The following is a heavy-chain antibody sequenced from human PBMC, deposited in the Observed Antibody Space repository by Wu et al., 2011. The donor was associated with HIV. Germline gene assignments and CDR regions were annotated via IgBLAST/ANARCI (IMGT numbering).Heavy chain of an antibody. J-gene: IGHJ6*03. V-gene: IGHV1-69-2*01. CDR3: ATPVASDGSHPRSLRYMDV. CDR1: GYTFTDYY. CDR2: VDPEDGET. Sequence: EVQLVQSGAEVKKPGATVKISCKVSGYTFTDYYIHWVQQAPGKGLEWMGLVDPEDGETIYAEKFQDRVTITADASTDTAYMEVRSLRSDDTAVYYCATPVASDGSHPRSLRYMDVWAGTDGHRL. D-gene: IGHD2-15*01.